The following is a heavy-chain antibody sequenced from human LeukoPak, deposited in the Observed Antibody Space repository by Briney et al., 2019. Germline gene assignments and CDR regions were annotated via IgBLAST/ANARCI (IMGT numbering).Heavy chain of an antibody. V-gene: IGHV1-8*01. CDR2: MNPNSGNT. Sequence: ASVKVPCKASGYTFTSYDINWVRQATGQGLEWMGWMNPNSGNTGYAQKFQGRVTITRDTSASTAYMELSSLRSEDTAVYYCARDKSSSWYPTSYYCYYSMDVWGQGTTVTVSS. D-gene: IGHD6-13*01. CDR3: ARDKSSSWYPTSYYCYYSMDV. J-gene: IGHJ6*02. CDR1: GYTFTSYD.